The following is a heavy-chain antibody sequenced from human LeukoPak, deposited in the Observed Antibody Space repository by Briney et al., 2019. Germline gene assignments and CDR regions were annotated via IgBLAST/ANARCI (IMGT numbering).Heavy chain of an antibody. CDR2: IYYSGCT. J-gene: IGHJ5*02. CDR3: ARSGYNKNWFDP. D-gene: IGHD1-14*01. V-gene: IGHV4-59*01. Sequence: SETLSLTCTVSGGSISSYYWSWIRQPPGKGPEWIGYIYYSGCTNYNPSLKSRVTISVDTSKNQFSLKLSSVTAADTAVYYCARSGYNKNWFDPWGQGTLVTVSS. CDR1: GGSISSYY.